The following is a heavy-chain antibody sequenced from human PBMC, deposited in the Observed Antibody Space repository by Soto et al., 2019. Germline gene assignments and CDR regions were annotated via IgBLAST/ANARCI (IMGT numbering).Heavy chain of an antibody. D-gene: IGHD5-18*01. CDR3: VRDLEPNGYNYYCFGMNV. J-gene: IGHJ6*02. CDR1: GFTFSTYA. Sequence: WRSLRLSCAASGFTFSTYAMHSVRQAPGKGLAWVAVISYNGSDKYNANSVKGRFTISRDNSKNTLYLQMNSLRAEDTAVYYCVRDLEPNGYNYYCFGMNVCRRGPTVTVSS. V-gene: IGHV3-30-3*01. CDR2: ISYNGSDK.